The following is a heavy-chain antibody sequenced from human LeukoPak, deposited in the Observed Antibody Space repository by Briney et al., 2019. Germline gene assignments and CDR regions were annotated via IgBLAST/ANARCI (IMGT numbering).Heavy chain of an antibody. V-gene: IGHV4-34*01. CDR3: ARHVVTATQLVDY. J-gene: IGHJ4*02. CDR1: GGSFSGYY. D-gene: IGHD2-21*02. Sequence: SETLSLTCAVYGGSFSGYYWSWIRQPPGKGLEWIGCVYYSGSADYNPSFKGRVTISFDTSKDHFSLKLNSVTAADTAVYYCARHVVTATQLVDYWGQGTLVTVSS. CDR2: VYYSGSA.